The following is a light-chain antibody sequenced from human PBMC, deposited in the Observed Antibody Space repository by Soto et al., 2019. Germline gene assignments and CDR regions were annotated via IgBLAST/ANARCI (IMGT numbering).Light chain of an antibody. CDR1: QSVSSSY. J-gene: IGKJ5*01. V-gene: IGKV3-20*01. CDR2: GAS. CDR3: QQYNNWPPIT. Sequence: EIVLTQSPGTLSLSPGERATLSCRAIQSVSSSYLAWYQQKPGQAPRLLIYGASSRATGIPDRFSGSGSGTEFTLTISSLQSEDSAVYYCQQYNNWPPITFGQGTRLEIK.